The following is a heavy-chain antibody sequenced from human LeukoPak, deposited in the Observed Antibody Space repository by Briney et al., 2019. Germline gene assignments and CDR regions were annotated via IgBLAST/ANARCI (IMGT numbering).Heavy chain of an antibody. J-gene: IGHJ4*02. CDR2: ISSSSSYI. V-gene: IGHV3-21*01. CDR3: ARERPGYSGYDLDY. Sequence: PGGSLRLSCAASGFTFSSYSMNWVRQAPGKGLEWVSSISSSSSYIYYAGSVKGRFTISRDNAKNSLYLQMNSLRAEDTAVYYCARERPGYSGYDLDYWGQGTLVTVSS. D-gene: IGHD5-12*01. CDR1: GFTFSSYS.